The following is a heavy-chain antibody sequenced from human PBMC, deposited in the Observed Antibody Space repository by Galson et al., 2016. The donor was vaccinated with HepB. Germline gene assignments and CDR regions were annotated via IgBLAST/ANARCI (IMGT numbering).Heavy chain of an antibody. CDR2: ISGSGGST. V-gene: IGHV3-23*01. CDR1: GFTFSSYA. Sequence: SLRLSCAASGFTFSSYAMSWVRQAPGKGLEWVSTISGSGGSTYYADSVKGRFTISGDNSKNTLYLQMNSLRAEDTAIYYCAKDIGLAREPYYFDYWGQGTLVTVSS. CDR3: AKDIGLAREPYYFDY. J-gene: IGHJ4*02. D-gene: IGHD1-26*01.